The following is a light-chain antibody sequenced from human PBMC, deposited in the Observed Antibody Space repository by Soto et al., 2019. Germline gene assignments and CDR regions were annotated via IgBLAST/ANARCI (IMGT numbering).Light chain of an antibody. CDR1: QSVSSSY. CDR3: QQYGSSPLIT. J-gene: IGKJ5*01. Sequence: EIVFTQSPATLSLSPGERATLSCRASQSVSSSYLAWYQQKPGQAPRLLIYWASSSATGIPDRFSGSGSVTGFTLTISRLEPEDFAVYDCQQYGSSPLITFGQGTRLEI. V-gene: IGKV3-20*01. CDR2: WAS.